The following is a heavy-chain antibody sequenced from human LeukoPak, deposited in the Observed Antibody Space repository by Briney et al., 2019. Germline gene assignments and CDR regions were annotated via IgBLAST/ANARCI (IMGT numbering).Heavy chain of an antibody. CDR2: VHTSGES. CDR1: GGSISSNY. J-gene: IGHJ4*02. Sequence: PWETLSLTCTLSGGSISSNYWSWIRQPAGKGLECIGRVHTSGESNYHPSLKTRVTMSADTSKKQFSLRLSSVTAADTAVYFCARENYFAGGGYGADFWGQGTLVTVSS. V-gene: IGHV4-4*07. D-gene: IGHD3-22*01. CDR3: ARENYFAGGGYGADF.